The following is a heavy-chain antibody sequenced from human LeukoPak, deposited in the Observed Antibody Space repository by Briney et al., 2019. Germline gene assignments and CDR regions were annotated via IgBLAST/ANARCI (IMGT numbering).Heavy chain of an antibody. CDR1: GGSISSYY. CDR3: ARGEEMATIGDY. V-gene: IGHV4-4*07. CDR2: IYTSGST. Sequence: SETLSLTCTVSGGSISSYYWSWIRQPAGKGLEWIGRIYTSGSTNYNPSLKSRVTMSVDASKNQFSLKLSSVTAADTAVYYCARGEEMATIGDYWAREPWSPSPQ. D-gene: IGHD5-24*01. J-gene: IGHJ4*02.